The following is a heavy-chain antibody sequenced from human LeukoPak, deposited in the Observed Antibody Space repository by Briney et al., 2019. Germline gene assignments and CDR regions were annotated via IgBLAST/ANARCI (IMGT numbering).Heavy chain of an antibody. V-gene: IGHV3-11*04. CDR1: GFTVSSNY. Sequence: PGGSLRLSCAASGFTVSSNYMSWVRQAPGKGLEWVSYISNSGSTIYYADSVKGRFTISRDNAKNSLYLQMNSLRAEDTAVYYCARGGWRFGKFDPWGQGTLVTVSS. J-gene: IGHJ5*02. CDR2: ISNSGSTI. CDR3: ARGGWRFGKFDP. D-gene: IGHD3-22*01.